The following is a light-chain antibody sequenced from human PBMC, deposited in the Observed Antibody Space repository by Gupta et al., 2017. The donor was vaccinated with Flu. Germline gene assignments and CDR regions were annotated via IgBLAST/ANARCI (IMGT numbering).Light chain of an antibody. CDR3: CSYAGTFTVV. CDR2: GVT. J-gene: IGLJ2*01. CDR1: SSDVGNYDY. V-gene: IGLV2-11*01. Sequence: SVTISCIGSSSDVGNYDYVSWYQQHPGKAPKLIIYGVTERPSGVPERFSGSKSDKTASLTISGLQAEDEASYYCCSYAGTFTVVFGGGTKLTVL.